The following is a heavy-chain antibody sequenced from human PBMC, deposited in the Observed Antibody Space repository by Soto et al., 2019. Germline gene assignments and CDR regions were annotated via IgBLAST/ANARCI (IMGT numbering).Heavy chain of an antibody. V-gene: IGHV4-31*03. Sequence: SETLSLTCTVSGGSISNGGYYWSWIRQHPGKGLEWIGYIYYNGDTYYNPSLESRITISVDTSKNQFSLKLSSVTAADTAVYYCAAFSPYDTGFDYWGQGTLVTVSS. CDR3: AAFSPYDTGFDY. J-gene: IGHJ4*02. CDR2: IYYNGDT. CDR1: GGSISNGGYY. D-gene: IGHD3-9*01.